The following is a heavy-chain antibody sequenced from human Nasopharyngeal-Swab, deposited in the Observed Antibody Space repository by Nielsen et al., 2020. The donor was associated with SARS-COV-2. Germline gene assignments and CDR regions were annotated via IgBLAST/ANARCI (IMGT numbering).Heavy chain of an antibody. D-gene: IGHD2-2*02. V-gene: IGHV3-30-3*01. Sequence: VRQAPGKGLEWVAVISYDGSNKYYADSVKGRFTISRDNSKNTLYLQMNSLRAEDTAVYYCARVGKDCSSTSCYTSDYWGQGTLVTVSS. J-gene: IGHJ4*02. CDR2: ISYDGSNK. CDR3: ARVGKDCSSTSCYTSDY.